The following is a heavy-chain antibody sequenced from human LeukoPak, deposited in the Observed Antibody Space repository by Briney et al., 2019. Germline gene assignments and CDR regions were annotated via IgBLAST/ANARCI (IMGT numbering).Heavy chain of an antibody. J-gene: IGHJ4*02. Sequence: GESLKISCQGSGYSFSSYWIGWVRQMPGKGPEWMGIIYPGDSDTRYGPSFQGQVTISADKSISTAYLQWSSLKASDTAMYYCARSGDHYYFDYWGQGTLVTVSS. D-gene: IGHD4-17*01. CDR1: GYSFSSYW. V-gene: IGHV5-51*01. CDR3: ARSGDHYYFDY. CDR2: IYPGDSDT.